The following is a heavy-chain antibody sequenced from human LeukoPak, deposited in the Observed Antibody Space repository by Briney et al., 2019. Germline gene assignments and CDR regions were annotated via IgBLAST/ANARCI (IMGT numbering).Heavy chain of an antibody. V-gene: IGHV3-15*01. CDR1: GFTFSSYA. D-gene: IGHD3-10*01. CDR3: TTGPFDYYGSASYLANGMDV. J-gene: IGHJ6*02. CDR2: IKSKTDGGTT. Sequence: GGSLRLSCAASGFTFSSYAMSWVRQAPGKGLEWVGRIKSKTDGGTTDYTAPVKGRFTISRDDSRNTLYLQMNSLKTVDTAVYYCTTGPFDYYGSASYLANGMDVWGQGTTVTVSS.